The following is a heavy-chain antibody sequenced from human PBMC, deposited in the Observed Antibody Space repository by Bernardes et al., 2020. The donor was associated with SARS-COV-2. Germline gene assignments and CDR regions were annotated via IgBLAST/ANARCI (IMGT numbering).Heavy chain of an antibody. CDR3: ATLDYGDPRYSWFDP. CDR1: GGSIGSRSYY. V-gene: IGHV4-39*01. D-gene: IGHD4-17*01. Sequence: SETLSLTCTVSGGSIGSRSYYWGWIRQPPGTGLEWIGNIYYSGNPYYNPSLKSRVTISADTSKNQFSLRVSSVTAADTAVYYCATLDYGDPRYSWFDPWGQGTLVTVSS. CDR2: IYYSGNP. J-gene: IGHJ5*02.